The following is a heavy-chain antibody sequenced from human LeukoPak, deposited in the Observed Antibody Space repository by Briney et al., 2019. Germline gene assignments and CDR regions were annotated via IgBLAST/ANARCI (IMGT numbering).Heavy chain of an antibody. CDR1: KFTFSNYA. Sequence: GGSLRLSCAASKFTFSNYAMSWVRQAPGKGLEWVSAISGSGGTTYYAESVKGRFTISRDNSKYTVYLQVNSLRAEDTAVYYCAKKMGSGTYSTFDMWGQGTMVTVSS. D-gene: IGHD1-26*01. CDR2: ISGSGGTT. J-gene: IGHJ3*02. V-gene: IGHV3-23*01. CDR3: AKKMGSGTYSTFDM.